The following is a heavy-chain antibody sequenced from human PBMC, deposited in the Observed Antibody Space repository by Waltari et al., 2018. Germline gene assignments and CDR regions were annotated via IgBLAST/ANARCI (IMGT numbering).Heavy chain of an antibody. CDR3: ARGKGWFDP. CDR2: IIRLSGST. CDR1: GGTFTSYA. Sequence: QLVQSGAEVKKPGSSVKVSCQASGGTFTSYAISWVRQAPGQGLEWMGGIIRLSGSTNYAQKFQGRLTMTRDTSISTAYMELSRLRSDDTAVYYCARGKGWFDPWGQGTLVTVSS. J-gene: IGHJ5*02. V-gene: IGHV1-69*06.